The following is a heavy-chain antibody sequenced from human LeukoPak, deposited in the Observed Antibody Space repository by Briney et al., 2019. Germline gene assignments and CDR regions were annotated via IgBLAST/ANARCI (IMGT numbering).Heavy chain of an antibody. D-gene: IGHD6-19*01. J-gene: IGHJ4*02. CDR2: VTSRSAT. Sequence: GGSLRLSCVASGFIFSSHGMSWVRQAPGKGLEWVSTVTSRSATHYTDSVKGRFITSRDSSKNTLFLQMNSLRAEDTALYHCTTTRPYGTTWAGAFEDWGQGTPVTVS. CDR1: GFIFSSHG. CDR3: TTTRPYGTTWAGAFED. V-gene: IGHV3-23*01.